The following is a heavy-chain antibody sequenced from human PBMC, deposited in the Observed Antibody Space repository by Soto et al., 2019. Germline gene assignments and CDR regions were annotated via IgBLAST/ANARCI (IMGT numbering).Heavy chain of an antibody. J-gene: IGHJ4*02. CDR1: GPTFIAYY. D-gene: IGHD5-12*01. CDR2: IDPKSGGT. Sequence: QLVQSGAEVKKPGASVRVSCKTSGPTFIAYYIHWVRQAPGQGLEWMGWIDPKSGGTTYEQKCLGSVTMTRDTSINTAYMDLNRLTSDDTAVYYCARVSVDVPEWGQGTLITVSS. V-gene: IGHV1-2*02. CDR3: ARVSVDVPE.